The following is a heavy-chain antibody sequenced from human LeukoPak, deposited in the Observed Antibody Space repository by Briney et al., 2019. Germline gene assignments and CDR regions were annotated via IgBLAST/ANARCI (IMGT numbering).Heavy chain of an antibody. V-gene: IGHV4-39*01. CDR2: IYYSGST. Sequence: SETLSLTCTVSGGSISSSSYYWGWIRQPPGKGLEWIGSIYYSGSTYYNPSLKSRVTISVDTSKNQFSLKLSSVTAADTAVYYCARAAARRTPSDYWGQGTLVTVSS. CDR1: GGSISSSSYY. D-gene: IGHD6-13*01. J-gene: IGHJ4*02. CDR3: ARAAARRTPSDY.